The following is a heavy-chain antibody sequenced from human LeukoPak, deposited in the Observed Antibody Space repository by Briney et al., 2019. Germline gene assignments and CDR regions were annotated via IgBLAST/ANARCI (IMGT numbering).Heavy chain of an antibody. CDR3: ARDRTGYYDSSGYSN. Sequence: GGSLRLSCAASGFTFSSYRMNWVRQAPGKGLEWVSSISSSSSYIYYADSVKGRFTISRDNDKNSLYLQMNSLRAEDTAVYYCARDRTGYYDSSGYSNWGQGTLVTVSS. V-gene: IGHV3-21*01. J-gene: IGHJ4*02. CDR2: ISSSSSYI. CDR1: GFTFSSYR. D-gene: IGHD3-22*01.